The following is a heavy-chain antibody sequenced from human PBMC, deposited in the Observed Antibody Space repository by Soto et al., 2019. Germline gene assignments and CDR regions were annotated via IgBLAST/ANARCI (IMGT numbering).Heavy chain of an antibody. Sequence: QVQLQESGPGLVKPSQTLSLTCTVSGGSIISGGYYWSGIRQRPGEGLEWIGYIFHTGITHSNPSLQRRVAMSVDTSKNQFSLKLTSVTAADTAVYYCARGAIGERFDYWGQGTLVPVSS. J-gene: IGHJ4*01. CDR1: GGSIISGGYY. CDR3: ARGAIGERFDY. CDR2: IFHTGIT. V-gene: IGHV4-31*03. D-gene: IGHD3-10*01.